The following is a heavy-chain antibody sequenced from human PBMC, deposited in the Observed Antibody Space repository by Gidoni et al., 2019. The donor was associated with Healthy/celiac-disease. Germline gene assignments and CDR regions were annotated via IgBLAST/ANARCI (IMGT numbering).Heavy chain of an antibody. CDR3: ARASGSYPYYYYYMDV. D-gene: IGHD1-26*01. CDR1: GGTFSSYT. V-gene: IGHV1-69*02. J-gene: IGHJ6*03. CDR2: IIPILGIA. Sequence: QVQLVQSGAEVKKPGSSVKVSCKASGGTFSSYTISWVRQAPGQGLEWMGRIIPILGIANYAQKFQGRVTITADKSTSTAYMELSSLRSEDTAVYYCARASGSYPYYYYYMDVWGKGTTVTVSS.